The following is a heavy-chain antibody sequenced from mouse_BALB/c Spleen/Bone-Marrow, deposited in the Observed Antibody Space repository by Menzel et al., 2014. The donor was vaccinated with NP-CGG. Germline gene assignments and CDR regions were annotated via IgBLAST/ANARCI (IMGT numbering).Heavy chain of an antibody. Sequence: EVQRVESGPGLVKPSQSLSLTCTVTGYSITSDYAWNWIRQFPGNKLEWMGYISYSGSTSYNPSLKSRISITRDTSKNQFFLQLNSVTAEDTATYYCAREGDYYGSSFDYRGQGTTLTVSS. J-gene: IGHJ2*01. CDR1: GYSITSDYA. D-gene: IGHD1-1*01. CDR2: ISYSGST. V-gene: IGHV3-2*02. CDR3: AREGDYYGSSFDY.